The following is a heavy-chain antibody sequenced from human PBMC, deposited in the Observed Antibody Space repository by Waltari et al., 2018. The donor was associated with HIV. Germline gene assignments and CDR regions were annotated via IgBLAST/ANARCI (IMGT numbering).Heavy chain of an antibody. Sequence: QVQLQQWGAGLLKPSETLSLTCAVYGGSFSGYYWSCIRQPPGKGLEWIGEINHSGSTNYNPSLKSRVTISVDTSKNQFSLKLSSVTAADTAVYYCARASRRIAVAGSGAFDIWGQGTMVTVSS. J-gene: IGHJ3*02. V-gene: IGHV4-34*01. D-gene: IGHD6-19*01. CDR3: ARASRRIAVAGSGAFDI. CDR1: GGSFSGYY. CDR2: INHSGST.